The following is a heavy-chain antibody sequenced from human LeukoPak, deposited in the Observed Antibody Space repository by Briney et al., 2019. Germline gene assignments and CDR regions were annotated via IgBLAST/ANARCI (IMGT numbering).Heavy chain of an antibody. CDR3: ARGPLGGSSARDY. V-gene: IGHV4-59*01. CDR2: IYYSGST. CDR1: GGSISSYY. D-gene: IGHD6-6*01. J-gene: IGHJ4*02. Sequence: PSETLSLTCTVSGGSISSYYWSWIRQPPGKGLEWIGYIYYSGSTNYNPSLNSRVTISVDTSKNQFSLKLSSVTAADTAVYYCARGPLGGSSARDYWGQGTLVTVSS.